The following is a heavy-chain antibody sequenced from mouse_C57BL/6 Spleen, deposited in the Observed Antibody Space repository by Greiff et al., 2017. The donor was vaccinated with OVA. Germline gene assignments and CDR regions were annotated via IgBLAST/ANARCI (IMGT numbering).Heavy chain of an antibody. Sequence: QVQLQQPGAELVRPGTSVKLSCKASGYTFTSYWMHWVKQRPGQGLEWIGVIDPSDSYTNYNQKFKGKATLTVDTSCSTAYMQLSSLTSEDSAVYYCARNWDYWGQGTTLTVSS. V-gene: IGHV1-59*01. D-gene: IGHD4-1*01. J-gene: IGHJ2*01. CDR2: IDPSDSYT. CDR1: GYTFTSYW. CDR3: ARNWDY.